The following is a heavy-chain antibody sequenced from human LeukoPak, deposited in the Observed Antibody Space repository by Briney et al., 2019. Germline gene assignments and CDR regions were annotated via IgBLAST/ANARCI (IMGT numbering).Heavy chain of an antibody. V-gene: IGHV4-61*01. D-gene: IGHD3-22*01. CDR3: ASPRSYYDSSGYYIS. CDR2: IYYSGST. CDR1: GGSVSSGSYY. J-gene: IGHJ5*02. Sequence: KSSETLSLTCTVSGGSVSSGSYYGSWIRQPPGKGLEWIGYIYYSGSTNYNPSLKSRVTISVDTSKNQFSLKLSSVTAADTAVYYCASPRSYYDSSGYYISWGQGTLVTVSS.